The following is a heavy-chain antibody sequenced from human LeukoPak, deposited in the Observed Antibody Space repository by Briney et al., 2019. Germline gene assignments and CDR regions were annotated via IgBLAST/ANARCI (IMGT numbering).Heavy chain of an antibody. J-gene: IGHJ4*02. V-gene: IGHV3-23*01. CDR2: IDSGGGST. Sequence: PGGSLRLSCVASEYTFSNYAMCWVRQAPGKGLEWVSSIDSGGGSTYYADSVKGRFTISRDNSKNTLYLQMNSLRAEDTAIYYCASADGSGYRYYWGQGTLVTVSS. CDR3: ASADGSGYRYY. D-gene: IGHD3-22*01. CDR1: EYTFSNYA.